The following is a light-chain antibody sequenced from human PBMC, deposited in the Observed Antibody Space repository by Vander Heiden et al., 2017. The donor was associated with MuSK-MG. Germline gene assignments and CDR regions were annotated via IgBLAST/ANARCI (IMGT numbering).Light chain of an antibody. CDR2: DVS. J-gene: IGLJ3*02. CDR1: SSDVGDLNY. CDR3: CSDGGSYTPWV. V-gene: IGLV2-11*01. Sequence: QSALTQPRSVSGSPGQSATISCTGTSSDVGDLNYVPRHQQHPAKAPKVMIYDVSKRPSGGPARCSGAKSGNTASLTISALQAEDEADYYCCSDGGSYTPWVFGGGTKLTVL.